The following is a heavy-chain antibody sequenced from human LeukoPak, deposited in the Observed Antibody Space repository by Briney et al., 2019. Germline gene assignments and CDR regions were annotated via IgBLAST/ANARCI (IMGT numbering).Heavy chain of an antibody. D-gene: IGHD4-17*01. Sequence: GASVKVSCKVSGYTLTELSMHWVRQAPGKGLEWMGGFDPEDGETIYAQKFQGRVTMTEDTSTDTAYMELSSLRSEDTAVYYCATNRLRGGKDYGDLRFDYFDYWGQGTLVTVSS. CDR2: FDPEDGET. CDR1: GYTLTELS. J-gene: IGHJ4*02. CDR3: ATNRLRGGKDYGDLRFDYFDY. V-gene: IGHV1-24*01.